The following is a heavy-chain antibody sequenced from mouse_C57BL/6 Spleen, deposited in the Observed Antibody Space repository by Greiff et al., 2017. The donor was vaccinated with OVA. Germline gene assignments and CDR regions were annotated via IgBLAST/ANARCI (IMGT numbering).Heavy chain of an antibody. D-gene: IGHD2-1*01. V-gene: IGHV1-76*01. J-gene: IGHJ2*01. CDR2: IYPGSGNT. CDR3: ARLYYGNYVFDY. CDR1: GYTFTDYY. Sequence: QVQLQQSGAELVRPGASVKLSCKASGYTFTDYYINWVKQRPGQGLEWIARIYPGSGNTYYNEKFKGKATLTAEKSSSTAYMQLSSLTSEDSAVYFCARLYYGNYVFDYWGQGTTLTVSS.